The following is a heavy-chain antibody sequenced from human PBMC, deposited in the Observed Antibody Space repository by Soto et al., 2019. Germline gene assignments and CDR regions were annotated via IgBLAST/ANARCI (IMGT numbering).Heavy chain of an antibody. V-gene: IGHV4-59*01. D-gene: IGHD1-26*01. J-gene: IGHJ4*02. CDR2: IYYSGST. CDR1: GGSIRSYY. Sequence: LSLTCTVSGGSIRSYYWSWIRQPPGKGLEWIGYIYYSGSTNYNPSLKSRVTISVDTSKNQFSLKLSSVTAADTAVYYCARSPFNSGSYWDYWGQGTLVTVSS. CDR3: ARSPFNSGSYWDY.